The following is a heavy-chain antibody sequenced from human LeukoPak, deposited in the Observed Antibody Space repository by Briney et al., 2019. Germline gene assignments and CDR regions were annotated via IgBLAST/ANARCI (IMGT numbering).Heavy chain of an antibody. D-gene: IGHD3-10*01. CDR1: GYTFTGYY. CDR3: GSWDYGSGSYSSYY. CDR2: INPNKGGT. V-gene: IGHV1-2*02. J-gene: IGHJ4*02. Sequence: ASVKVSCKASGYTFTGYYIHRVRQAPGQGLKWLGGINPNKGGTKFAQKFQGRVTMTRDTSISTAYMELSGLGSDDTAVYYCGSWDYGSGSYSSYYWGQGTLVTVSS.